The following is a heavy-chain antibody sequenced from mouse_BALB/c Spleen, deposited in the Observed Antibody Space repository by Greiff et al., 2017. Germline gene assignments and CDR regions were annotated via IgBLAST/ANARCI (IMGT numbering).Heavy chain of an antibody. J-gene: IGHJ4*01. CDR3: NAWQGNYPPY. Sequence: EVQLQQSGAELVRSGASVKLSCTASGFNIKDYYMHWVKQRPEQGLEWIGWIDPENGDTEYAPKFQGKATMTADTSSNTAYLQLSSLTSEDTAVYYCNAWQGNYPPYWGQGTSVTVSS. CDR2: IDPENGDT. V-gene: IGHV14-4*02. D-gene: IGHD2-1*01. CDR1: GFNIKDYY.